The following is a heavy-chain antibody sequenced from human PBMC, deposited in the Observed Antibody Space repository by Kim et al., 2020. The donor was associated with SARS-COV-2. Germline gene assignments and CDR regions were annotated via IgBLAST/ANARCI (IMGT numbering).Heavy chain of an antibody. J-gene: IGHJ4*02. Sequence: LSLTCAASGFTFSSYGMHWVRQAPGKGLEWVAVIWYDGSNKYYADSVKGRFTISRDNSKNTLYLQMNSLRAEDTAVYYCAREDMVAPDYWGQGTLVTVSS. D-gene: IGHD2-15*01. V-gene: IGHV3-33*01. CDR2: IWYDGSNK. CDR1: GFTFSSYG. CDR3: AREDMVAPDY.